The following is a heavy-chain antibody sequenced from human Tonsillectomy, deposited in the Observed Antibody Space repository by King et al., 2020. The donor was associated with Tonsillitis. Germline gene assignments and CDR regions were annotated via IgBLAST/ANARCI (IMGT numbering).Heavy chain of an antibody. CDR2: MYYSGTN. D-gene: IGHD1-26*01. CDR1: GGSISRNDHY. Sequence: QLQESGPGVVKPLETLSLTCTVSGGSISRNDHYWAWIRQPPGKGLEWIGYMYYSGTNFYNPSLTSRLTISGGTSENRFSLKLSSVTAADTAVYFCARYVSGSFDYWGQGALVTVSS. J-gene: IGHJ4*02. CDR3: ARYVSGSFDY. V-gene: IGHV4-39*01.